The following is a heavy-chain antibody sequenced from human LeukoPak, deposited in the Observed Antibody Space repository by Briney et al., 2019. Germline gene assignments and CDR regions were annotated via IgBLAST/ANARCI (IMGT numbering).Heavy chain of an antibody. CDR3: ARGPQELGYCSGGSCPRLYYYYGMDV. V-gene: IGHV3-7*04. D-gene: IGHD2-15*01. CDR2: TNRQGGEK. Sequence: PGRSLRLSCAASVFTFCIYWMSSVPHAPGRGLGWGSNTNRQGGEKYSVDSVKGRFTISRDNAKNSLYLQMNSLRAEDTAVYYCARGPQELGYCSGGSCPRLYYYYGMDVWGQGTTVTVSS. CDR1: VFTFCIYW. J-gene: IGHJ6*02.